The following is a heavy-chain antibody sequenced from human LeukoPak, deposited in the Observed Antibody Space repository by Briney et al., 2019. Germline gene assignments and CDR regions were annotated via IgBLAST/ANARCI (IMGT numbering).Heavy chain of an antibody. CDR3: ARVGLVGAIDY. CDR1: GGTFSSYA. V-gene: IGHV1-69*06. D-gene: IGHD1-26*01. Sequence: ASVKVSCKASGGTFSSYAISWVRQAPGQGLEWMGGIIPIFGTANYAQKFQGRVTITADKSTSTAYMELSSLRSEDTAVYYCARVGLVGAIDYWGQGTLVTVSS. J-gene: IGHJ4*02. CDR2: IIPIFGTA.